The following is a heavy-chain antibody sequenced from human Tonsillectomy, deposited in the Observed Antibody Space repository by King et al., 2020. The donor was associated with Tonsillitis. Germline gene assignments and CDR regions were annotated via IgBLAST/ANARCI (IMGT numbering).Heavy chain of an antibody. CDR3: AISPNRGWSD. CDR2: ISSDGSTT. Sequence: VQLVESGGGLAQPGGSLRLSCAASGLTFSTYWMHWVRQAPGQGLVWVSRISSDGSTTDYADSVKGRFTISRDNAKNTLYLQMNSLRAEDTAVYYCAISPNRGWSDCGQGTLVSVSS. V-gene: IGHV3-74*01. D-gene: IGHD6-19*01. CDR1: GLTFSTYW. J-gene: IGHJ4*02.